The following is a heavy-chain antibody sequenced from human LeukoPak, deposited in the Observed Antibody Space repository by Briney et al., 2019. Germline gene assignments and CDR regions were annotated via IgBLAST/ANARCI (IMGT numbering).Heavy chain of an antibody. J-gene: IGHJ4*02. CDR1: GFTFSSYA. D-gene: IGHD6-19*01. Sequence: GVLRLSCAASGFTFSSYAMSWVRQAPGKGLEWVSAISGSGGSTYYADSVKGRFTISRDNSKNTLYLQMNSLRAEDTAVYYCAKGGGWSPAVLFDYWGQGALVTVSS. CDR3: AKGGGWSPAVLFDY. CDR2: ISGSGGST. V-gene: IGHV3-23*01.